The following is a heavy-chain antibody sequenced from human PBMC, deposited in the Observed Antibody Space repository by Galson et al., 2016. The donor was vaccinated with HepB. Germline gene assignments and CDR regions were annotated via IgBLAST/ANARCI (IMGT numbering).Heavy chain of an antibody. V-gene: IGHV3-7*01. Sequence: LRLSCAASGFRFSAYWLAWVRQAPGKGLEYVANIHEDGSRTHYLDSARGRFTISRDNAKNSVALQMDSLRADDTALYYCWSGYTSGIWGQGTRVTVSS. D-gene: IGHD6-19*01. CDR1: GFRFSAYW. J-gene: IGHJ3*02. CDR2: IHEDGSRT. CDR3: WSGYTSGI.